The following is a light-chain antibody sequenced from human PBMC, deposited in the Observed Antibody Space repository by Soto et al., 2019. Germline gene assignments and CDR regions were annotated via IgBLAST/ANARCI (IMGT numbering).Light chain of an antibody. J-gene: IGLJ2*01. CDR3: SSYTSTNHVV. CDR2: EVT. Sequence: SVLTQPASVSGSPGQSITISRTGPSSDVGGYNYVSWYQQHPGKAPKLVIYEVTKRPSGVSNRFSGSKSGNTASLTISGLQAEDETDYYCSSYTSTNHVVFGGGTKVTVL. CDR1: SSDVGGYNY. V-gene: IGLV2-14*01.